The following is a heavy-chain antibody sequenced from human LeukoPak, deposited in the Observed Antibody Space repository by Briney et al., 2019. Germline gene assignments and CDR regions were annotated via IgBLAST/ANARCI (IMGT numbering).Heavy chain of an antibody. V-gene: IGHV2-5*01. CDR3: AHRRGHRNHYGFFGY. CDR1: GFSLSTRGVG. J-gene: IGHJ4*02. Sequence: SGPTLVHPPQPLTLTCTFSGFSLSTRGVGVGWIRQPPGKALEWLALIYWNDDKRYSPSLKSRLTITKDTSKNQVVLTMTNMDPVDTATYYCAHRRGHRNHYGFFGYWGQGTLVTVSS. D-gene: IGHD3-10*01. CDR2: IYWNDDK.